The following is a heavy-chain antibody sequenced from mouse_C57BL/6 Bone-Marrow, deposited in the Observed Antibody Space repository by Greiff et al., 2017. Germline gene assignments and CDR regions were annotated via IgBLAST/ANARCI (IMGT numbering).Heavy chain of an antibody. D-gene: IGHD1-1*01. CDR3: ARYYYGSSYEAY. V-gene: IGHV1-26*01. CDR2: INPNNGGT. CDR1: GYTFTDYY. Sequence: EVQLQQSGPELVKPGASVKISCKASGYTFTDYYMNWVKQSHGKSLEWIGDINPNNGGTSYNQKFKGKATLTVDKSSSTAYMELRSLTSEDSAVYYCARYYYGSSYEAYWGQGTLVTVSA. J-gene: IGHJ3*01.